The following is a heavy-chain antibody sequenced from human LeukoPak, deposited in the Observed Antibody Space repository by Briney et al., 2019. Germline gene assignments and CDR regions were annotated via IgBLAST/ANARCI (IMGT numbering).Heavy chain of an antibody. CDR3: AKGSHSTGWFYFDY. V-gene: IGHV3-23*01. J-gene: IGHJ4*02. CDR2: ISGSGDKT. Sequence: GGSLRLSCAASVFSVIRYAMTWVRQAPGEGLEWVSVISGSGDKTYYADSVKGRFTISRDNSKNTLYLQMHSLRAEDTAKYYCAKGSHSTGWFYFDYWGQGTLVTVSS. D-gene: IGHD2/OR15-2a*01. CDR1: VFSVIRYA.